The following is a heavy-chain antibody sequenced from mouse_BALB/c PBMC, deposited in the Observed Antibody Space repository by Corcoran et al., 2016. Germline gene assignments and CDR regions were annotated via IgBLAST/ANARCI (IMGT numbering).Heavy chain of an antibody. Sequence: EVKLLESGGSLVQPGGSLKLSCSASGFDFSRYWMSWVRQAPGKGLEWIGEINPDSSTINYMPSLKDKFIIARDNAKNTLYLQMSKVRSEDTALYYCARPANWDAMDYWGQGTSVTVSS. V-gene: IGHV4-1*02. J-gene: IGHJ4*01. CDR1: GFDFSRYW. CDR2: INPDSSTI. D-gene: IGHD4-1*01. CDR3: ARPANWDAMDY.